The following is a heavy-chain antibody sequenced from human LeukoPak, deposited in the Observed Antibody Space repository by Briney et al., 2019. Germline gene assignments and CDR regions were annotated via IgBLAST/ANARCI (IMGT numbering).Heavy chain of an antibody. D-gene: IGHD2-21*02. Sequence: PGGSLRLSCVASGFTFSRYDMHWVRQATGRGLEWVSAIGTAGDTYYPGSVKGRFTISRENAKNSLYLQMNSLRAEDTAVYYCVRDTAVAAKFGNWHFDLWGRGTLVTVSS. CDR1: GFTFSRYD. J-gene: IGHJ2*01. CDR3: VRDTAVAAKFGNWHFDL. V-gene: IGHV3-13*01. CDR2: IGTAGDT.